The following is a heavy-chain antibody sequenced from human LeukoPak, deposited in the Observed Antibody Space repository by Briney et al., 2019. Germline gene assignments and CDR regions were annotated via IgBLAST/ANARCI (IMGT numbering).Heavy chain of an antibody. Sequence: PGGSLRLSCAASGFTFSSYAMSWVRQAPGKGLEWVSAISGSGGSTYYADSVKGRFTISRDNSKNMLYLQMISLRAEDTAIYYCARSLLWFGDPIDYWGQGTLVTVSS. CDR3: ARSLLWFGDPIDY. CDR1: GFTFSSYA. CDR2: ISGSGGST. V-gene: IGHV3-23*01. D-gene: IGHD3-10*01. J-gene: IGHJ4*02.